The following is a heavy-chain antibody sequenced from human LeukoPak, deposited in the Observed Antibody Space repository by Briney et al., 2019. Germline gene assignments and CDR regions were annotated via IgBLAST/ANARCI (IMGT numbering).Heavy chain of an antibody. Sequence: SVKVSCKASGGTFSSYAISWVRQAPGQGLEWMGGIISIFGTANYAQKFQGRVTITTDESTSTAYMELSSLRSEDTAVYYCARAAITMSAMALGAFDIWGQGTMVTVSS. CDR1: GGTFSSYA. CDR2: IISIFGTA. V-gene: IGHV1-69*05. CDR3: ARAAITMSAMALGAFDI. J-gene: IGHJ3*02. D-gene: IGHD3-22*01.